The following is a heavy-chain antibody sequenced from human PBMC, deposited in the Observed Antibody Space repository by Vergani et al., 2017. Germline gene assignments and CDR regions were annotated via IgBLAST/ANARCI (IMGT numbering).Heavy chain of an antibody. D-gene: IGHD3-9*01. V-gene: IGHV1-46*03. CDR3: ARGDYCILTGYRY. CDR1: GYTFSNYY. Sequence: QVQVVQSGAEVKKSGASVKVSCKTSGYTFSNYYMHWVRQAPAQGLEWMGIINPSGGHTNYAQKFQGRVTMTRDTSTSTVYMELSSLRSEDTAIYYCARGDYCILTGYRYWGQGTLVTVSA. CDR2: INPSGGHT. J-gene: IGHJ4*02.